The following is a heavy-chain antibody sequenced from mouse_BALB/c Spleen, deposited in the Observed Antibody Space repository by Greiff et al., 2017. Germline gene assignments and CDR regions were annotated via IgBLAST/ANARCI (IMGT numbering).Heavy chain of an antibody. J-gene: IGHJ3*01. CDR2: IYPYNGGT. CDR3: ARRNYDFAWFAY. Sequence: EVQLQQSGPELVKPGASVKISCKASGYTFTDYNMHWVKQSHGKSLEWIGYIYPYNGGTGYNQKFKSKATLTVDNSSSTAYMQLSSLTSEDSAVYYCARRNYDFAWFAYWGQGTLVTVSA. D-gene: IGHD2-4*01. V-gene: IGHV1S29*02. CDR1: GYTFTDYN.